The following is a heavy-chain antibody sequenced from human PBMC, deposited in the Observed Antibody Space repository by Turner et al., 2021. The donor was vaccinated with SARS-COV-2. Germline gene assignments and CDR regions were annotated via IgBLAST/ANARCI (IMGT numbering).Heavy chain of an antibody. J-gene: IGHJ4*02. CDR2: ISYSGST. CDR3: ARLHQRSFDY. CDR1: GGSISSGTYY. V-gene: IGHV4-30-4*01. Sequence: QVKLQESGPGLVEPSQTLSLTCSVSGGSISSGTYYWNWIRQPPGTGLEWIGYISYSGSTFYSPSFASRLTMSRDTSKNLCSLKLTSVTAADTAVYYCARLHQRSFDYWGQGDLVTVSS.